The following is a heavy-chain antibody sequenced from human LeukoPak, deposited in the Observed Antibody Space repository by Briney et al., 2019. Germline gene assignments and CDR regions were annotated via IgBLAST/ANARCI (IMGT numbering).Heavy chain of an antibody. Sequence: EASVKVSCKASGYTFTSYGISWVRQAPGQGLEWMGWISAYNGNTNYAQKLQGRVTMTTDTSTSTAYMELRSLRSDDTAVYYCARDRVTDPATVVRKGFDYWGQGTLVTVSS. CDR1: GYTFTSYG. CDR2: ISAYNGNT. CDR3: ARDRVTDPATVVRKGFDY. V-gene: IGHV1-18*01. J-gene: IGHJ4*02. D-gene: IGHD4-23*01.